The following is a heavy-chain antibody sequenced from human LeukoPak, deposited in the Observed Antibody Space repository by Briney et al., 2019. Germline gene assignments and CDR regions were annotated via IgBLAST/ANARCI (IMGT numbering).Heavy chain of an antibody. CDR3: ARDYDVLTAYPPTQLFDP. CDR1: GGSISSYY. CDR2: IYYSGST. Sequence: SETLSLTCTVSGGSISSYYWSWIRQPPGKGLEWIGYIYYSGSTNYDPSLKSRVTISVDTSKNQFSLKLSSVTAADTAVYYCARDYDVLTAYPPTQLFDPWGQGTLVTVSS. V-gene: IGHV4-59*01. J-gene: IGHJ5*02. D-gene: IGHD3-9*01.